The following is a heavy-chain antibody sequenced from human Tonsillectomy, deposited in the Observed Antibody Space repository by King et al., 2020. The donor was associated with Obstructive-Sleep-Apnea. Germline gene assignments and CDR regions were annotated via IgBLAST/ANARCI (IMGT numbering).Heavy chain of an antibody. Sequence: QLQESGPGLVKPSETLSLTCTVSGGSISSSSDYLGWIGKPPVKGPEWIGSIHHSGSTFYNPSLKRRVTISVETSKNQFSLKLNSVPAADTAVYYCARDEQLIPYWYFDLWGRGTLVTVSS. D-gene: IGHD6-13*01. V-gene: IGHV4-39*07. J-gene: IGHJ2*01. CDR2: IHHSGST. CDR1: GGSISSSSDY. CDR3: ARDEQLIPYWYFDL.